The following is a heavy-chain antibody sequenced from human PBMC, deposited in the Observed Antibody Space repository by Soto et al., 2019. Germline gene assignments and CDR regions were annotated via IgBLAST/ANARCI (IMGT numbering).Heavy chain of an antibody. D-gene: IGHD5-12*01. Sequence: GGSLRLSCAASGFTVSSNYMSWVRQAPGKGLEWVSIIYSGGNTYYADSVKGRFTISRDDSKNTLYLQMNSLRAEDTAVYYCARGERWLQLLGYWGQGTLVTVS. CDR2: IYSGGNT. J-gene: IGHJ4*02. V-gene: IGHV3-53*01. CDR1: GFTVSSNY. CDR3: ARGERWLQLLGY.